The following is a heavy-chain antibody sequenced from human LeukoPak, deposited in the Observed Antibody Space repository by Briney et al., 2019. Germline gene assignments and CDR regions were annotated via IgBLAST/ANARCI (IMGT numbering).Heavy chain of an antibody. Sequence: GGSLRLSCATSGFTFSSYAMSWVRQAPGKGLEWVSAISGSGGSTYYADSVKGRFTISRDNSKNTLYLQMNSLRAEDTAVYYCAKASAMIVVVSKHFDYWGQGTLVTVSS. D-gene: IGHD3-22*01. J-gene: IGHJ4*02. CDR3: AKASAMIVVVSKHFDY. V-gene: IGHV3-23*01. CDR2: ISGSGGST. CDR1: GFTFSSYA.